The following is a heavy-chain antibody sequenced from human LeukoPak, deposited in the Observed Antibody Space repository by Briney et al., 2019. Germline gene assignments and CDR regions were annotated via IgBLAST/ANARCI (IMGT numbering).Heavy chain of an antibody. D-gene: IGHD6-13*01. Sequence: ASVKVSCKASGYTFTIYGISWVRQAPGQGLEWMGWISAYNGNTNYAQKLQGRVTMTTDTSTSTAYMELRSLRSDDTAVYYCARGRAIAAAGTLDYWGQGTLVTVSS. J-gene: IGHJ4*02. V-gene: IGHV1-18*01. CDR1: GYTFTIYG. CDR3: ARGRAIAAAGTLDY. CDR2: ISAYNGNT.